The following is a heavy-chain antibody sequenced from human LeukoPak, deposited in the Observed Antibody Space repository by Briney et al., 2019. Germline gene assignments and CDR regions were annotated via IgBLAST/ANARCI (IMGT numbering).Heavy chain of an antibody. J-gene: IGHJ4*02. D-gene: IGHD5-12*01. Sequence: SETLSLTCTVSGGSISSGDYYWNWIRQPPGKGLEWIGYIYYTGSTYYNPSLKSRVTMSIDTSKNQFSLKLSSVTAADTAVYYCARDSTGYDYSDSWGQGALVTVSS. CDR2: IYYTGST. CDR1: GGSISSGDYY. CDR3: ARDSTGYDYSDS. V-gene: IGHV4-30-4*08.